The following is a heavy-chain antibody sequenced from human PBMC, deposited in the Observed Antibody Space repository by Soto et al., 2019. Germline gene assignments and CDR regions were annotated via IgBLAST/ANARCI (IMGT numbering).Heavy chain of an antibody. CDR1: GGSISSGGYY. D-gene: IGHD3-9*01. Sequence: SETLSLTCTVSGGSISSGGYYWSWIRQHPGKGLEWIGYIYYSGSTYYNPSLKSRVTISVDTSKNQFSLKLSSVTAADTAVYYCARESILVEGDILTGSSFDYWGQGTLVTVSS. J-gene: IGHJ4*02. V-gene: IGHV4-31*03. CDR2: IYYSGST. CDR3: ARESILVEGDILTGSSFDY.